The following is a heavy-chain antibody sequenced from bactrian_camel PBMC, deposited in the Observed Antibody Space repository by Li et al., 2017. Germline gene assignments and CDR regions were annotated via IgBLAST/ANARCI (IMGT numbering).Heavy chain of an antibody. J-gene: IGHJ4*01. CDR3: AAGGGNGAFCYTGERSMGY. CDR1: GFAFSAAD. D-gene: IGHD2*01. CDR2: INSGGRST. Sequence: QLVESGGGSVQAGGSLRLSCAASGFAFSAADMCWVRQAPGKGLEWISCINSGGRSTYEANSVKGRFTCSRDNAENTLYLQMNSLKPEDTAMYYCAAGGGNGAFCYTGERSMGYWGQGTQVTVS. V-gene: IGHV3S40*01.